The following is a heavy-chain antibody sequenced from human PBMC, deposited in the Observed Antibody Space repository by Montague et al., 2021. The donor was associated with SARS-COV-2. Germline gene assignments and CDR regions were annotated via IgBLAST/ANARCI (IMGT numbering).Heavy chain of an antibody. J-gene: IGHJ6*02. V-gene: IGHV4-59*01. CDR3: ARARGGTMFGVIGAYYGMDI. CDR1: GGSISNYY. Sequence: SETLSLTCTVSGGSISNYYWSWIRQSPGKGLEWIAYMYYSGSTKYNPSLKSRATISADTSKNQFSLTLSSMTAAVTAVYYCARARGGTMFGVIGAYYGMDIWGQGTTVTVS. D-gene: IGHD3-3*01. CDR2: MYYSGST.